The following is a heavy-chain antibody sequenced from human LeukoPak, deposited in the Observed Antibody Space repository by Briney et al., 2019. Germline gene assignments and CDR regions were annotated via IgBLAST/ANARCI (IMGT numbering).Heavy chain of an antibody. CDR3: VSEVWSGYNLDY. J-gene: IGHJ4*02. V-gene: IGHV3-23*01. CDR1: GFTFSSYA. CDR2: ISGSST. D-gene: IGHD3-3*01. Sequence: GGSLRLSCAASGFTFSSYAMSWVRQAPGKGLEWVSAISGSSTYYADSVKGRFTISRDNSKNTLYLQMNSLRAEDTAVYYCVSEVWSGYNLDYWGQGTLVTVSS.